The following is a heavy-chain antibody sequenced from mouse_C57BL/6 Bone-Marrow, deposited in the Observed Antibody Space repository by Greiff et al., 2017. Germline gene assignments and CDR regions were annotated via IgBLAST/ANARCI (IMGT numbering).Heavy chain of an antibody. V-gene: IGHV14-4*01. Sequence: VQLKESGAELVRPGASVKLSCTASGFNIKDDYMHWVKQRPEQGLEWIGWIDPENGDTEYASKFQGKATITADTSSNTAYLQLSSLTSEDTAVDYCTTVPPWENFDYGGQGTTLTVSS. J-gene: IGHJ2*01. CDR2: IDPENGDT. D-gene: IGHD2-14*01. CDR1: GFNIKDDY. CDR3: TTVPPWENFDY.